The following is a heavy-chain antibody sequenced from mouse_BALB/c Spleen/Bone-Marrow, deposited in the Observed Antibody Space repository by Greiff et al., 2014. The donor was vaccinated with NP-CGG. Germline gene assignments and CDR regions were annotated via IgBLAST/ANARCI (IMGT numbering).Heavy chain of an antibody. CDR3: ARWQDGYYSWFAY. CDR2: INPNNGGT. J-gene: IGHJ3*01. D-gene: IGHD2-3*01. CDR1: GYTFTEYT. V-gene: IGHV1-18*01. Sequence: DVKLQESGPELVKPGASVKISCKTSGYTFTEYTMHWVKQSHGKSLEWIGGINPNNGGTSYNQKFKGKATLTVDKSSSTSYMELRSLTSEDSAVYYCARWQDGYYSWFAYWGQGTLVTVSA.